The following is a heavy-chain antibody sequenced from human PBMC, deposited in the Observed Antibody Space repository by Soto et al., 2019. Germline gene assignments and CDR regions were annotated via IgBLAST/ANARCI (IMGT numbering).Heavy chain of an antibody. J-gene: IGHJ4*02. CDR2: IWYDGSNK. CDR1: GFTFSSYG. D-gene: IGHD3-9*01. Sequence: GGSLRLSCAASGFTFSSYGMHWVRQAPGKGLEWVAVIWYDGSNKYYADSVKGRFTISRDNSKNTLYLQMNSLRAEDTAVYYCARDTTYYDILTGYPDYWGQGTLVTVSS. V-gene: IGHV3-33*01. CDR3: ARDTTYYDILTGYPDY.